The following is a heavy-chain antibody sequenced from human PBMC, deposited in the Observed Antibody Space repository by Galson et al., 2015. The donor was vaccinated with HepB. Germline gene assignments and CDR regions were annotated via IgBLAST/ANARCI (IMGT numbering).Heavy chain of an antibody. CDR1: GFTFSNYG. V-gene: IGHV3-33*01. Sequence: SLRLSCAASGFTFSNYGMNWVRQAPGKGLEWVAVIWYDGSNKYYADSVKGRFTISRDQSKNTAYLQMSNLRAEDTAVYYCARLGSKWSFDYWGQGTLVTVSS. CDR2: IWYDGSNK. D-gene: IGHD2-8*01. CDR3: ARLGSKWSFDY. J-gene: IGHJ4*02.